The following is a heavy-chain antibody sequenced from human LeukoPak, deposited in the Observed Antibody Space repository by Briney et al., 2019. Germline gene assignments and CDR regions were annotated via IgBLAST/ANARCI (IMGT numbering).Heavy chain of an antibody. V-gene: IGHV3-33*06. CDR2: IWYDGSNK. CDR3: AKLRRVTMIVVANQYYFDY. J-gene: IGHJ4*02. CDR1: GFTFSSYG. D-gene: IGHD3-22*01. Sequence: GGSLRLSCAASGFTFSSYGMHWVRQAPGKGLEWVAVIWYDGSNKYYADSVKGRFTISRDNSKNTLYLQMNSLRAEDTAVYYCAKLRRVTMIVVANQYYFDYWGQGTLVTVSS.